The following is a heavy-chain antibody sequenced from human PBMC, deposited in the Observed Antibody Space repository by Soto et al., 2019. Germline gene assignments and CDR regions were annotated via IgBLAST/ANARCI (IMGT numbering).Heavy chain of an antibody. Sequence: EASVKVSCKVSGYTLTELSMHWVRQAPGKGREGMGGFDPEDGGTIYAQKFQGRVTMTEDTSTDTAYMELSSLRSEDTAVCYCATGRRSLEWLFLVYWGQGTLVTVSS. D-gene: IGHD3-3*01. J-gene: IGHJ4*02. CDR2: FDPEDGGT. V-gene: IGHV1-24*01. CDR3: ATGRRSLEWLFLVY. CDR1: GYTLTELS.